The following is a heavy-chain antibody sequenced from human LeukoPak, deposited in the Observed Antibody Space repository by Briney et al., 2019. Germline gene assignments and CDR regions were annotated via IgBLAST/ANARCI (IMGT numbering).Heavy chain of an antibody. D-gene: IGHD3-10*01. CDR2: IILIHGIS. J-gene: IGHJ4*02. Sequence: SVKVSCKASGGTFSSYAFSWVRQAPGQGLEWMGRIILIHGISNYAQKLQGRVTITADKSTSTAYMELNSLRSEDTAVYYCASLLAGPFDYWGQGTLVTVSS. V-gene: IGHV1-69*04. CDR3: ASLLAGPFDY. CDR1: GGTFSSYA.